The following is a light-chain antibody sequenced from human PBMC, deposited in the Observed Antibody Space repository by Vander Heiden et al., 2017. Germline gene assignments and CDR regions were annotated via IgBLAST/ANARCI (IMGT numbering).Light chain of an antibody. Sequence: QPALTPPRPLSGSPGPPALISCTRSSSDVGGYNYVAWYQQHPGKAPKLMIYDVSKRPSGVPDRFSGSKSGNTASLTISGLQAEDEADYYCCSYAGSYTLGVFSGGTKLTVL. V-gene: IGLV2-11*01. J-gene: IGLJ3*02. CDR3: CSYAGSYTLGV. CDR2: DVS. CDR1: SSDVGGYNY.